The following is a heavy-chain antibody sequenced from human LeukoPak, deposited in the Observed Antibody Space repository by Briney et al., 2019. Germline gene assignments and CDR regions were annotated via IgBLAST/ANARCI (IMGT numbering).Heavy chain of an antibody. CDR3: ARLGSIAAAGTPDY. CDR2: ISSSSSHT. CDR1: GFTFSDYY. D-gene: IGHD6-13*01. V-gene: IGHV3-11*06. J-gene: IGHJ4*02. Sequence: GGSLRLSCAASGFTFSDYYMSWFRQAPGKGLEWVSYISSSSSHTTYADSVKGRFTISRDNARNSLSLQVNSLRADDAAVYYCARLGSIAAAGTPDYWGQGTLVTVSS.